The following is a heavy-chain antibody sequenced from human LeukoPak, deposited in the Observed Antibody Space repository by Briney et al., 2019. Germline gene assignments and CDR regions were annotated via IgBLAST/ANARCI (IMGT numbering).Heavy chain of an antibody. V-gene: IGHV3-21*01. Sequence: SGGSLRLSRAASGFTFSSYSMNWVRQAPGKGLEWVSSISSSSSYIYYADSVKGRFTISRDNAKNSLYLRMNSLRAEDTAVYYCARDLGTTVTTYLDYWGQGTLVTVSS. CDR1: GFTFSSYS. CDR3: ARDLGTTVTTYLDY. CDR2: ISSSSSYI. J-gene: IGHJ4*02. D-gene: IGHD4-17*01.